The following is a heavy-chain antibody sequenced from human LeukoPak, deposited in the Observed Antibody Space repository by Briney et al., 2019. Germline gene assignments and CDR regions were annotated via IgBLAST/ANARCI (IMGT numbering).Heavy chain of an antibody. D-gene: IGHD3-10*01. CDR2: IYYSGST. CDR3: ARDGGSGALQKSNWFDP. Sequence: SETLSLTCTVSGGSIGSSSYYWGWIRQPPWKGLEWIGSIYYSGSTYYNPSLKSRVTISVDTSKNQFSLKLSSVTAADTAVYYCARDGGSGALQKSNWFDPWGQGTPVTVSS. V-gene: IGHV4-39*07. J-gene: IGHJ5*02. CDR1: GGSIGSSSYY.